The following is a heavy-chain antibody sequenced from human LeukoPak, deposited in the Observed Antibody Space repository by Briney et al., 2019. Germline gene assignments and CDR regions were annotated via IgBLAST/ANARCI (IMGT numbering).Heavy chain of an antibody. J-gene: IGHJ4*02. Sequence: PGGSLRLSCAASGFTFSSYWMSWVHQAPGKGLEWVANIKEDGSEKYYVDSVKGRFTISRDNAKNSLYLQMNSLRAEDTAVYYCAREWIQLWPGDYWGQGTLVTVSS. CDR1: GFTFSSYW. V-gene: IGHV3-7*01. D-gene: IGHD5-18*01. CDR3: AREWIQLWPGDY. CDR2: IKEDGSEK.